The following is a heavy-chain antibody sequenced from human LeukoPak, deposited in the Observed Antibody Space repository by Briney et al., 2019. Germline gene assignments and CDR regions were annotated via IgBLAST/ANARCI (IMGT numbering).Heavy chain of an antibody. V-gene: IGHV3-48*01. CDR2: ISSSSSTI. Sequence: GGSLRLSCAASGFTFSSYSMNWVRQAPGKGLEWVSYISSSSSTIYYADSVKGRFTISRDNAENSLYLQMNGLRAEDTAVYYCATQTGTTQPPFWGQGTLVTVSS. D-gene: IGHD1-7*01. CDR3: ATQTGTTQPPF. CDR1: GFTFSSYS. J-gene: IGHJ4*02.